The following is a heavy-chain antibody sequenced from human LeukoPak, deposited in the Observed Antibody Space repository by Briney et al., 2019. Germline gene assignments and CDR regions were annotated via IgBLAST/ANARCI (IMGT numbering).Heavy chain of an antibody. CDR1: GGTFSSYA. V-gene: IGHV1-69*01. D-gene: IGHD5-12*01. Sequence: ASVKVSCKASGGTFSSYAISWVRQAPGQGLVWMGGIIPIFGTANYAQKFQGRVTITADESTSTAYMELSSLRSEDTAVYYCARGSGYDYDYYGMDVWGRGTTVTVSS. CDR3: ARGSGYDYDYYGMDV. J-gene: IGHJ6*04. CDR2: IIPIFGTA.